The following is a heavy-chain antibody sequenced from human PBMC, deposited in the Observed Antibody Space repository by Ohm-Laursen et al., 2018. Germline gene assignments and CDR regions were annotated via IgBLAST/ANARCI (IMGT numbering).Heavy chain of an antibody. CDR2: INQSGST. CDR1: GGSFSNHY. CDR3: ARRANSAFPYYLDY. Sequence: SETLSLTCSVYGGSFSNHYWNWIRQTPGKGLEWIGEINQSGSTNYNPSLKSRVTVSVATSRNQFSLKLSSVTAADTAVYYCARRANSAFPYYLDYWGQGTLVTVSS. J-gene: IGHJ4*02. D-gene: IGHD1-26*01. V-gene: IGHV4-34*01.